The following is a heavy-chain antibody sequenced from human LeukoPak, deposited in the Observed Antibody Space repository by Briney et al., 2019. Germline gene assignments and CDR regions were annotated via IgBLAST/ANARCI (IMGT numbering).Heavy chain of an antibody. J-gene: IGHJ4*02. D-gene: IGHD3-10*01. V-gene: IGHV3-23*01. CDR2: ISGSGGST. CDR3: AKDILYYYGSGSYFDY. Sequence: GGSLRLSCAASEFTFSNYAMSWVRQAPGKGLEWVSGISGSGGSTYYADSVKGRFTISRDNSKNMLYLQMNSLRAEDTAVYYCAKDILYYYGSGSYFDYWGQGTLVTVSS. CDR1: EFTFSNYA.